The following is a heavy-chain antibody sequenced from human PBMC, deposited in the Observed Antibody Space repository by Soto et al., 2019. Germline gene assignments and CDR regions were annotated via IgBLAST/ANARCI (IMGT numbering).Heavy chain of an antibody. Sequence: ASVKVSCKASGYTFTSYYMHWVRQAPGQGLEWMGIINPSGGSTSYAQKFQGRVTMTRDTSTSTVYMELSSLRSEDTAVYYCARFQMTTVTTLRFFDYWGKGSLVTVSS. D-gene: IGHD4-17*01. CDR2: INPSGGST. CDR1: GYTFTSYY. CDR3: ARFQMTTVTTLRFFDY. J-gene: IGHJ4*02. V-gene: IGHV1-46*01.